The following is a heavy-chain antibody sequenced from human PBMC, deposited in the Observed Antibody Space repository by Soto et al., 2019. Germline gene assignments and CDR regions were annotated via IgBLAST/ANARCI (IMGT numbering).Heavy chain of an antibody. J-gene: IGHJ6*04. D-gene: IGHD2-8*02. V-gene: IGHV4-39*01. Sequence: SETLSLTCTVSGGSIGSSSYYWGWIRQPPGKGLEWIGSIYYSGSTYYNPSLKSRVTISVDTSKNQFSLKLSSVTAADTAVYYCARSGDYYGMDVWGKGTTVTVSS. CDR1: GGSIGSSSYY. CDR3: ARSGDYYGMDV. CDR2: IYYSGST.